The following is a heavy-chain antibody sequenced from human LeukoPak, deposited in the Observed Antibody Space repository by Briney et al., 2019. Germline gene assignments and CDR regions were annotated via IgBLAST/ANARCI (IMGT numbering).Heavy chain of an antibody. Sequence: ASVKVSCKASGYTFTSYYMHWARQAPGQGLEWMGIINPSGGSTSYAQKFQGRVTMTRDMSTSTVYMELSSLRSEDTAVYYCARDTYSSSQVHTPDFDYWGQGTLVTVSS. D-gene: IGHD6-6*01. CDR3: ARDTYSSSQVHTPDFDY. V-gene: IGHV1-46*01. J-gene: IGHJ4*02. CDR2: INPSGGST. CDR1: GYTFTSYY.